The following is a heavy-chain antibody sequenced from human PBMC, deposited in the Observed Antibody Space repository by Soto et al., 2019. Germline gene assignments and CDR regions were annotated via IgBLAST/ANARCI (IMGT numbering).Heavy chain of an antibody. CDR3: ARTRGGYYYGMDV. D-gene: IGHD3-10*01. J-gene: IGHJ6*02. CDR1: GFTFSSYG. CDR2: IWYDGSNK. Sequence: GESLKISCAASGFTFSSYGMHWVRQAPGKGLEWVAVIWYDGSNKYYADSVKGRFSSSRDNSKNTLYLQMNSLRAEDTAVYYCARTRGGYYYGMDVWGQGTTVTVSS. V-gene: IGHV3-33*01.